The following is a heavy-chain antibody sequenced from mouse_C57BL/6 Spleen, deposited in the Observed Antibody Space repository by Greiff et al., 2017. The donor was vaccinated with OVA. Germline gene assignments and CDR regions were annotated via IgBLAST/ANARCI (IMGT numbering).Heavy chain of an antibody. V-gene: IGHV1-53*01. CDR2: INPSNGGT. CDR1: GYTFPSYW. Sequence: QVQLQQPGTELVKPGASVTLSCKASGYTFPSYWMHWVTQRPGQGLAWIGNINPSNGGTNYNEKFKSKATLTVDKSSSTAYMQLSSLTSEDSAVYYCARLGFYAMDYWGQGTSVTVSS. D-gene: IGHD3-1*01. CDR3: ARLGFYAMDY. J-gene: IGHJ4*01.